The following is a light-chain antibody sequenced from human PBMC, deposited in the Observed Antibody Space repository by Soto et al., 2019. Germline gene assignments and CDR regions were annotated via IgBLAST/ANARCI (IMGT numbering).Light chain of an antibody. V-gene: IGLV2-14*01. CDR2: EVT. J-gene: IGLJ1*01. CDR3: SSYTSSSTYV. CDR1: SSDFGAFNY. Sequence: QSALTQPSSVSGSPGQSITISCAASSSDFGAFNYVSWYQQHPGKAPTNLMIYEVTNLPSGVSNRFSGSKSGNTASLTISGLQAEDEADYYCSSYTSSSTYVFGTGTKVTVL.